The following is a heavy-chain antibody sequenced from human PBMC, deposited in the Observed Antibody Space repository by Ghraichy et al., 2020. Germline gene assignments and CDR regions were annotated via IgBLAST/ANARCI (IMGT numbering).Heavy chain of an antibody. J-gene: IGHJ6*02. CDR2: ISSSIPYI. CDR3: AREAMEFRPPQYYYHGMDV. Sequence: GESLNISCAASGFTFSNYNMNWVRQAPGKGLEWVSSISSSIPYIYYADSVKGRFTISRDNAKNSLYLQMNSLRAEDTAVYYCAREAMEFRPPQYYYHGMDVWGRGTTVTVSS. CDR1: GFTFSNYN. V-gene: IGHV3-21*01. D-gene: IGHD5-18*01.